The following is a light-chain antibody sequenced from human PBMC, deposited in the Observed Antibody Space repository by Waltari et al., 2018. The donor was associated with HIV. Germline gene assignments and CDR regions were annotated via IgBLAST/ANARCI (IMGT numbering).Light chain of an antibody. CDR3: QQRRSWPIT. CDR2: DAS. CDR1: QSVGSY. V-gene: IGKV3-11*01. J-gene: IGKJ5*01. Sequence: DIMLTQSPATQSLSPGEGATLSCRASQSVGSYLAWYQHKPGQAPRLLIYDASNRATGIPARFSCGGSGTDFTLTSSSLEPDDFALYYCQQRRSWPITFGQGTRIEIK.